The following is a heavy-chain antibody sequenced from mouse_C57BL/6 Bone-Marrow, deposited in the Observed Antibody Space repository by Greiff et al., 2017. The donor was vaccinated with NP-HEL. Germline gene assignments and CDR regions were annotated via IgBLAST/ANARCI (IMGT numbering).Heavy chain of an antibody. D-gene: IGHD2-2*01. V-gene: IGHV5-4*01. Sequence: EVKLMESGGGLVKPGGSLKLSCAASGFTFSSYAMSWVRQTPEKRLEWVATISDGGSYTYYPDNVKGRFTISRDNAKNNLYLQMSHLKSEDTAMYYCARDTGYEGYFDYWGQGTTLTVSS. J-gene: IGHJ2*01. CDR1: GFTFSSYA. CDR3: ARDTGYEGYFDY. CDR2: ISDGGSYT.